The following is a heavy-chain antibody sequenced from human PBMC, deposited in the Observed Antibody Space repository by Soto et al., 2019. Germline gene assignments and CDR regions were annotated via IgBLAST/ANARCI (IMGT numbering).Heavy chain of an antibody. CDR3: AKDITVTHDAFDI. Sequence: GGSLRLSCAASGFTFSSYGMHWVRQAPGKGLEWVAVISYDGSNKYYADSVKGRFTISRDNSKNTLYLQMNSLRAEDTAVYYCAKDITVTHDAFDIWGQGTMVTVSS. D-gene: IGHD4-17*01. V-gene: IGHV3-30*18. CDR2: ISYDGSNK. CDR1: GFTFSSYG. J-gene: IGHJ3*02.